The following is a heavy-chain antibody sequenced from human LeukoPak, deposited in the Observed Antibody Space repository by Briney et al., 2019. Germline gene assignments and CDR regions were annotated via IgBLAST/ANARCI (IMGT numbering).Heavy chain of an antibody. V-gene: IGHV4-31*03. Sequence: SQTLSLNCTVSGGSISSGGYYWSWIRQHPGKGLEWIGYIYYSGSTYYNPSLKSRVTISVDTSKNQFSLKLSSVTAADTAVYYCARAAYGSTRFDPWGQGTLVTVSS. CDR2: IYYSGST. D-gene: IGHD3-10*01. CDR1: GGSISSGGYY. J-gene: IGHJ5*02. CDR3: ARAAYGSTRFDP.